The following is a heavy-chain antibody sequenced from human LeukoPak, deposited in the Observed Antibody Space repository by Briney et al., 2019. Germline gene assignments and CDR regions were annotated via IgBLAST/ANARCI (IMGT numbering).Heavy chain of an antibody. CDR3: ARRYDSWGGYPFFDY. Sequence: GESLKISCKASEYRFTTYWIGWVRQMPGKGLEWMGIIQPGDSDARYSPSFQGQVTISADKAISTAYLQWSSLMASDTAIYYCARRYDSWGGYPFFDYWGQGTLVTVSS. J-gene: IGHJ4*02. V-gene: IGHV5-51*01. D-gene: IGHD3-3*01. CDR2: IQPGDSDA. CDR1: EYRFTTYW.